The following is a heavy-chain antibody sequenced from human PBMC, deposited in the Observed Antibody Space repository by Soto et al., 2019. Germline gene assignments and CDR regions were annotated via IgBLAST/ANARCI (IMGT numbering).Heavy chain of an antibody. CDR1: GFTFSNYA. CDR2: VSHDGRNT. V-gene: IGHV3-30*18. D-gene: IGHD6-19*01. Sequence: PGGSLRLSCVASGFTFSNYAMHRVRQAPGKGLEWVAVVSHDGRNTHYADSVKGRFTISRDSSKNTVSLEMTSLRAEDTAVYYCAKGGRQWLVTSDFNYWGQGALVTVSS. CDR3: AKGGRQWLVTSDFNY. J-gene: IGHJ4*02.